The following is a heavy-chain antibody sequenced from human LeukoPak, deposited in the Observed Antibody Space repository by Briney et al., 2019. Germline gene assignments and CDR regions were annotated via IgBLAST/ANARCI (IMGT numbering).Heavy chain of an antibody. CDR1: GYTFTGYY. D-gene: IGHD3-22*01. V-gene: IGHV1-2*02. J-gene: IGHJ4*02. CDR3: ARGRVPPSYYYDSSGRKGVAFDY. CDR2: INPNSGGT. Sequence: GASVKVSCKASGYTFTGYYMHWVRQAPGQGLEWMGWINPNSGGTNYAQKFQGRVTMTRDTSISTAYMELSRLRSDDTAVYYCARGRVPPSYYYDSSGRKGVAFDYWGQGTLVTVSS.